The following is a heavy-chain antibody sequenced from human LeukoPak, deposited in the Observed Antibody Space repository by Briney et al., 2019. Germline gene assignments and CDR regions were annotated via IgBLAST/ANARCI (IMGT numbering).Heavy chain of an antibody. CDR3: ARGESKRYSGYDYYVMDV. Sequence: SETLSLTCAVSGGSISSYYWSWIRQPPGKGLEWIGYINYSGSTNYNPSLKRRVTISVDTSKNQFSLKVSSVTAADTAVFYCARGESKRYSGYDYYVMDVWGQGTTVTVSS. D-gene: IGHD5-12*01. J-gene: IGHJ6*02. CDR1: GGSISSYY. CDR2: INYSGST. V-gene: IGHV4-59*01.